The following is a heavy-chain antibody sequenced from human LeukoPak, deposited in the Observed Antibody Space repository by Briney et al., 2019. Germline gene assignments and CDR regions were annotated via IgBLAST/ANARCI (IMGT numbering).Heavy chain of an antibody. J-gene: IGHJ2*01. CDR3: ARGDRDGYTRYWYFDL. CDR2: IYTSGST. CDR1: GSSISSYY. Sequence: SETLSLTCTVSGSSISSYYWSWIRQPAGKGLEWIGRIYTSGSTNYNPSLKSRVTMSVDTSKNQFSLKLSSVTAADTAVYYCARGDRDGYTRYWYFDLWGRGTLVTVSS. D-gene: IGHD5-24*01. V-gene: IGHV4-4*07.